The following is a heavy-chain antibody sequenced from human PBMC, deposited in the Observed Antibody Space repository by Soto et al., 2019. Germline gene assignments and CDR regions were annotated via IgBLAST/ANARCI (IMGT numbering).Heavy chain of an antibody. V-gene: IGHV4-4*02. CDR1: GGSISSSNW. J-gene: IGHJ4*02. CDR2: IYHSGST. D-gene: IGHD3-10*01. CDR3: ATATSGHLFDY. Sequence: SETLSLTCAVSGGSISSSNWWSWVRQPPGKGLEWIGEIYHSGSTNYNPSLKSRVTISVDKSKNQFSLKLSSVTAADTEVYYCATATSGHLFDYWGQGTLVTVSS.